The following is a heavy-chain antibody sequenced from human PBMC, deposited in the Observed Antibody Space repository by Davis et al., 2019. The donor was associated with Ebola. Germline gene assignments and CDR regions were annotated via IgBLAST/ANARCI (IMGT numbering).Heavy chain of an antibody. V-gene: IGHV5-51*01. CDR1: GYSFTSYW. Sequence: GESLKISCKGSGYSFTSYWIGWVRQMPGKGLEWMGIIYPGDSDTRYSPSFQDQVTMSADKSITTAYLQWSSLKASDTATYYCARQGTTSWDSWGQGTLVTVSS. CDR2: IYPGDSDT. J-gene: IGHJ4*02. D-gene: IGHD2-2*01. CDR3: ARQGTTSWDS.